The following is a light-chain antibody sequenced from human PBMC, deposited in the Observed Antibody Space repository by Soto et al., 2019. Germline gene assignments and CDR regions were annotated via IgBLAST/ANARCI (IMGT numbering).Light chain of an antibody. Sequence: QSVLTQPPSVSGAPGQRVTISCTGSSSKIGAGYDVHWYQQLPGTAPKLLIYGNSNRPSGVPDRFSGPKTGTSASLAITGLQAEDEADYYCQSYDSSLSGWVFGGGTNSPS. CDR3: QSYDSSLSGWV. V-gene: IGLV1-40*01. CDR1: SSKIGAGYD. J-gene: IGLJ3*02. CDR2: GNS.